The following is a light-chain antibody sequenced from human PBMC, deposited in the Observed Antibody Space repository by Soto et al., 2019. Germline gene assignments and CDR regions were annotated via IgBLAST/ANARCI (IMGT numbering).Light chain of an antibody. CDR3: QQYNNWPPWT. J-gene: IGKJ1*01. CDR1: QSVSSY. CDR2: GAS. Sequence: EIVMTQSPATLSVSPGERATLSCRASQSVSSYLAWYQQKPGQAPRLLIYGASTRATGIPARFSGSGSGTEFTLTISSLQSEAFAIYYCQQYNNWPPWTFGQGTKVEIK. V-gene: IGKV3-15*01.